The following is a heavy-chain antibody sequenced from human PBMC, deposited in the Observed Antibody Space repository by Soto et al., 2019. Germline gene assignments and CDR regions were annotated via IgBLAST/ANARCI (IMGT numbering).Heavy chain of an antibody. V-gene: IGHV1-69*13. CDR1: GGTLTRHA. Sequence: SVKVSCKASGGTLTRHAISWVRQAPGVGLEWMGVIIPVFGRTYYARRFEGRVVLTADESTSTVYMELSSLTSEDTAMYYCGRDSYDSSGSVVYGMDVWGQGTTVTAP. J-gene: IGHJ6*02. CDR2: IIPVFGRT. D-gene: IGHD3-22*01. CDR3: GRDSYDSSGSVVYGMDV.